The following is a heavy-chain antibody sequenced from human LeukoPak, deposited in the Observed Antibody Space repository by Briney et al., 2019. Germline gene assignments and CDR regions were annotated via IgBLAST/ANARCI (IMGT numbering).Heavy chain of an antibody. CDR2: IRYDGSDK. D-gene: IGHD3-22*01. CDR1: GLSFSGYG. CDR3: ARDAPSYYYDSSGYYLPY. V-gene: IGHV3-30*02. Sequence: GGSLRLSCAASGLSFSGYGMHWVRQAPGKGLEWVAFIRYDGSDKNYADSVKGRFTISRDNSKNTLYLQMNSLRAEDTAVYYCARDAPSYYYDSSGYYLPYWGQGTLVTVSS. J-gene: IGHJ4*02.